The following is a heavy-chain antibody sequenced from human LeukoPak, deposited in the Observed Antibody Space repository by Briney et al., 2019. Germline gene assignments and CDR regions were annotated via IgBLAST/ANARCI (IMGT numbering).Heavy chain of an antibody. V-gene: IGHV5-51*01. CDR3: ASLVEDIAAAGARYYGMDV. CDR1: GYSFTSYW. J-gene: IGHJ6*04. CDR2: IYPGDSDT. D-gene: IGHD6-13*01. Sequence: GESLKISCKGSGYSFTSYWIGWVRQMPGKGLEWMGVIYPGDSDTRYSPSFQDHAAISADKSISTAYLQWSSLKASDTAMYCCASLVEDIAAAGARYYGMDVWGKRTTVTVSS.